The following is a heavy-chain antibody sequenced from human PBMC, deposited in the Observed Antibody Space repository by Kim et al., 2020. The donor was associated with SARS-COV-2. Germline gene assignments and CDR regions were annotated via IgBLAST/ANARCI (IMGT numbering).Heavy chain of an antibody. CDR1: GGSISSGGYY. J-gene: IGHJ3*02. Sequence: SETLSLTCTVSGGSISSGGYYWSWIRQHPGKGLEWIGYIYYSGSTYYNPSLKSRVTISVDTSKNQFSLKLSSVTAADTAVYYCARVARITIFGVVNSAFDIWGQGTMVNGSS. CDR3: ARVARITIFGVVNSAFDI. CDR2: IYYSGST. D-gene: IGHD3-3*01. V-gene: IGHV4-31*03.